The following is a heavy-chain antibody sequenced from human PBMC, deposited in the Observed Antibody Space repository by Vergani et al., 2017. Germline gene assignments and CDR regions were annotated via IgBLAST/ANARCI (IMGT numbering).Heavy chain of an antibody. J-gene: IGHJ5*02. V-gene: IGHV4-61*02. Sequence: QVQLQESGPGLVKPSQTLSLTCTVSGGSISSGSYYWSWIRQPAGKGLEWIGRIYTSGSTNYNPSLKSRVTISVDTSKNQFSLKLSSVTAADTAEYYCARDPYSSSWYWFDPWGQGTLVTVSS. CDR3: ARDPYSSSWYWFDP. CDR2: IYTSGST. CDR1: GGSISSGSYY. D-gene: IGHD6-13*01.